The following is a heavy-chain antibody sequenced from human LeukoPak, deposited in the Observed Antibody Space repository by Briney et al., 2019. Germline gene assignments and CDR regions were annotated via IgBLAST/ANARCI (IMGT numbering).Heavy chain of an antibody. J-gene: IGHJ1*01. V-gene: IGHV4-34*01. CDR1: GGSFSGYY. D-gene: IGHD6-13*01. CDR2: INHSGST. Sequence: SETVSLTCAVYGGSFSGYYWSWIRQPPGKGMEWIGEINHSGSTNYNPSLKSRVTISVDTSKNKFSLKLSSGHAADTAMYHCARGRSSSWSAYSQHRDQATPVTVSS. CDR3: ARGRSSSWSAYSQH.